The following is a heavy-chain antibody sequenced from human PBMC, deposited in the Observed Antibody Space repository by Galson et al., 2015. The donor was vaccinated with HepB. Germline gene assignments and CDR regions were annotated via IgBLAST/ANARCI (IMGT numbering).Heavy chain of an antibody. CDR3: TGSEGIVVVPAAGPNWFDP. D-gene: IGHD2-2*01. V-gene: IGHV1-18*01. Sequence: SVKVSCKASGYTFTSYGISWVRQAPGQGLEWMGWISAYNGNTNYAQKLQGRVTITADESTSTAYMELSSLRSEDTAVYYCTGSEGIVVVPAAGPNWFDPWGQGTLVTVSS. CDR1: GYTFTSYG. CDR2: ISAYNGNT. J-gene: IGHJ5*02.